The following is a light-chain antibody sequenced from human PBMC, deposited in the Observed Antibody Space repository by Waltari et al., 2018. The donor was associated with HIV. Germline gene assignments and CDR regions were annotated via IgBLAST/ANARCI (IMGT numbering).Light chain of an antibody. J-gene: IGLJ3*02. V-gene: IGLV6-57*03. CDR1: SGSIASNY. CDR2: EHN. CDR3: QSSYSDNQV. Sequence: NFILTQPHSVSESPGKTVTIPCTRSSGSIASNYVQGYPQTPGSAPTGLLYEHNQSASGVPDRFSGSIDSSSNSASLSISGLKTEDEADYYCQSSYSDNQVFGGGTKLTVL.